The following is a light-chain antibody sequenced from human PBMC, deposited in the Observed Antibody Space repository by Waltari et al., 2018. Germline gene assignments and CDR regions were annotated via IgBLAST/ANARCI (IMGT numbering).Light chain of an antibody. CDR2: GAS. J-gene: IGKJ4*01. Sequence: DIQMTQSPSTLSASVGDRVTLTCRASQNVYIWLAWYQQKPGKAPKLLIYGASTLESGVPLRFSGSGSGTEFTLTISSLQPDDFATYYCQQYITYPLTFGGGARVEIK. V-gene: IGKV1-5*01. CDR1: QNVYIW. CDR3: QQYITYPLT.